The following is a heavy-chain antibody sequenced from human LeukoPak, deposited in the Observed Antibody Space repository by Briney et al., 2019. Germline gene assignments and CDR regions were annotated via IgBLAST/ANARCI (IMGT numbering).Heavy chain of an antibody. CDR3: AKDRGSGTYYYYGMDV. J-gene: IGHJ6*02. Sequence: PGGSLRLSCAASGFTFSSNGMHWVRQAPGKGLEWGAVISYDGSNKYYADSVKGRFTISRDNSKNTLYLQMNSLRAEDTAVYYCAKDRGSGTYYYYGMDVWGQGTTVTVSS. D-gene: IGHD6-19*01. V-gene: IGHV3-30*18. CDR2: ISYDGSNK. CDR1: GFTFSSNG.